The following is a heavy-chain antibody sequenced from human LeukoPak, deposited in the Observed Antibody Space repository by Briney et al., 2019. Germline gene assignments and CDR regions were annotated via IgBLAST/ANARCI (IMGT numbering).Heavy chain of an antibody. CDR1: GRSFCIYY. CDR3: ARDPGAPLQFDY. Sequence: SETLSLTCTVSGRSFCIYYGSWIRQPAGEGREWIGRFYTSGSPTYNTFLKSRVTMSVDTSKEQFSLQLSSVTAADTAVYYCARDPGAPLQFDYWGQGTLVTVSS. CDR2: FYTSGSP. V-gene: IGHV4-4*07. J-gene: IGHJ4*02. D-gene: IGHD3-10*01.